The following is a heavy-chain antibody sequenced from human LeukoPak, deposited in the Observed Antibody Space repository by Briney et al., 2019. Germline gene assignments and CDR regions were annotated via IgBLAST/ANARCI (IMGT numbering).Heavy chain of an antibody. CDR1: GFTFSSYA. Sequence: PGGSLRLSCAASGFTFSSYAMSWVRQAPGKGLEWVSAISGSGGSTYYADSVKGRFTISRDNSKNTLYLQTNSLRAEDTAVYYCAKDRSASGYYFDYWGQGTLVTVSS. CDR3: AKDRSASGYYFDY. V-gene: IGHV3-23*01. D-gene: IGHD2-2*01. CDR2: ISGSGGST. J-gene: IGHJ4*02.